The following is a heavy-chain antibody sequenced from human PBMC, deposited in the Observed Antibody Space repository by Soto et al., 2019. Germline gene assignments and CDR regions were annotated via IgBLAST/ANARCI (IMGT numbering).Heavy chain of an antibody. D-gene: IGHD2-15*01. V-gene: IGHV3-21*01. Sequence: EVQLVESGGGLVKPGGSLRLSCAASGFNFNRYTINWVRQAPGKRLEWLSSISSSGYIFSTDSVRGRFTISRDNAKNSVYLQINSLRAEDTAVYFCARVCSGGSCYPGMDVWGQGTTVTVSS. CDR2: ISSSGYI. CDR1: GFNFNRYT. J-gene: IGHJ6*02. CDR3: ARVCSGGSCYPGMDV.